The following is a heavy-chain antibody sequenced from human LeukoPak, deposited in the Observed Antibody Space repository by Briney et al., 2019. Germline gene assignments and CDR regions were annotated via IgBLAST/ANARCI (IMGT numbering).Heavy chain of an antibody. V-gene: IGHV3-23*01. CDR3: AKVHSGWYFDY. CDR1: GFTFSNYA. Sequence: HPGGSLRLSCAASGFTFSNYAMSWVRQAPGKGLEWVPVISDSGSTYYADSVKGRFTISRDNSKNTLYLQMNSLRAEDTAVYYCAKVHSGWYFDYWGQGTLVTVSS. J-gene: IGHJ4*02. CDR2: ISDSGST. D-gene: IGHD5-12*01.